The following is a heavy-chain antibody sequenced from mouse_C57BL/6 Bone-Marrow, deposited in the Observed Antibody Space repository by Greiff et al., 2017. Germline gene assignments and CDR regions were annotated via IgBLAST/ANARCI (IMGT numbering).Heavy chain of an antibody. V-gene: IGHV1-82*01. J-gene: IGHJ4*01. D-gene: IGHD2-1*01. CDR1: GYAFSSSW. CDR2: IYPGDGDT. CDR3: ARGGGNYDYAMDY. Sequence: VQLQQSGPELVKPGASVKISCKVSGYAFSSSWMNWVKQRPGKGLEWIGRIYPGDGDTNYNGKFKGKATLTADKSSSTAYMQLSSLTSEDSAVYFCARGGGNYDYAMDYWGQGTSGTVSS.